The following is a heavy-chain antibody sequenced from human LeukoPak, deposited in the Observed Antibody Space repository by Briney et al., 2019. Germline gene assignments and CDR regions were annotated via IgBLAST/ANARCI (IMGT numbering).Heavy chain of an antibody. D-gene: IGHD6-19*01. J-gene: IGHJ4*02. CDR3: ARNPSSGWYDYFDY. CDR2: IYTSAST. CDR1: GGSTSSDY. Sequence: SESLSLTCTVSGGSTSSDYWSWIRQPAGKGLEWIGRIYTSASTNYNPSLKSRVTMSVDTSKNQFSLKLSSVTAADTAVYYCARNPSSGWYDYFDYWGQGTLVTVSS. V-gene: IGHV4-4*07.